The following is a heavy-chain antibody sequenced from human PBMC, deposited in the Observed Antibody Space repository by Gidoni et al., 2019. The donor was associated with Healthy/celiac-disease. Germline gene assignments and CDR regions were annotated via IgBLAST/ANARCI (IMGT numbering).Heavy chain of an antibody. CDR3: ARAGYCSGGSCYSPSFYDY. CDR1: GFTFSSYA. CDR2: ISYDGSNK. V-gene: IGHV3-30-3*01. Sequence: QVQLVESGGGVVQPGRSLRLSCAASGFTFSSYAMPWVRQAPGKGLEWVAVISYDGSNKYYADSVKGRFTISRDNSKNTLYLQMNSLRAEDTAVYYCARAGYCSGGSCYSPSFYDYWGQGTLVTVSS. J-gene: IGHJ4*02. D-gene: IGHD2-15*01.